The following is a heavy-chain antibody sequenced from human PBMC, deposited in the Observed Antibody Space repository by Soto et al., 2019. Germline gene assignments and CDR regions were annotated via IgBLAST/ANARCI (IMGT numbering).Heavy chain of an antibody. CDR1: GYSFTNYG. CDR3: ARDRGVAPPVAGNTHYYYYVDV. J-gene: IGHJ6*03. D-gene: IGHD6-19*01. V-gene: IGHV1-18*01. Sequence: QDQLVQSGGEVKKPGASVKVSCKASGYSFTNYGITWVRQAPGQGFEWMGWISAYNGDTNYAQKLQGRVTMTTDASKSTAYLELRTLRSDDTAVYYCARDRGVAPPVAGNTHYYYYVDVWGKGTTVTVSS. CDR2: ISAYNGDT.